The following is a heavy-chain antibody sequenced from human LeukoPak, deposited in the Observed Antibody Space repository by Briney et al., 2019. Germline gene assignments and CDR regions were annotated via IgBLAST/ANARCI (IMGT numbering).Heavy chain of an antibody. J-gene: IGHJ4*02. CDR3: AGRGYSYGLEVDY. Sequence: PSETLSLTCTVSGYSISSGYYWGWIRQPPGKGLEWIGSIYHSGSTYYNPSLESRVTISVDTSKNQFSLKLSSVTAADTAVYYCAGRGYSYGLEVDYWGQGTLVTVSS. CDR1: GYSISSGYY. V-gene: IGHV4-38-2*02. D-gene: IGHD5-18*01. CDR2: IYHSGST.